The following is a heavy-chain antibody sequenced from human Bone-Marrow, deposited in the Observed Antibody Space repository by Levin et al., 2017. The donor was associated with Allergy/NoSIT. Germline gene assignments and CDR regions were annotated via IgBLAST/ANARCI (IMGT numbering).Heavy chain of an antibody. CDR3: ARDHGIAAPHYYYPGYDGMDG. D-gene: IGHD6-6*01. Sequence: GASVKVSCKASGYTFTGYYMHWVRQAPGQGLEWMGWINPNSGGTNYAQKFQGWVTMTRDTSISTAYMELSRLRSDDTAVYYCARDHGIAAPHYYYPGYDGMDGWGQGTTVTVSS. J-gene: IGHJ6*02. CDR1: GYTFTGYY. CDR2: INPNSGGT. V-gene: IGHV1-2*04.